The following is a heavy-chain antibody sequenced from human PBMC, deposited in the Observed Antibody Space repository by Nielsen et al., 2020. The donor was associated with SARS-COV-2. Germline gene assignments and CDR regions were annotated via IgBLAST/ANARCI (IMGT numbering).Heavy chain of an antibody. CDR1: GFTFSTSG. V-gene: IGHV3-30*18. CDR2: ISYDGTKK. Sequence: GGSLRLSCAASGFTFSTSGMHWVRQAPGKGLEWVAVISYDGTKKYYADSVKGRFTISRDNTRETLYLQMNSLRGEDAAVYYCAKDNGYGSGRGLGYFEYWGRGTLVTVSS. D-gene: IGHD3-10*01. CDR3: AKDNGYGSGRGLGYFEY. J-gene: IGHJ4*02.